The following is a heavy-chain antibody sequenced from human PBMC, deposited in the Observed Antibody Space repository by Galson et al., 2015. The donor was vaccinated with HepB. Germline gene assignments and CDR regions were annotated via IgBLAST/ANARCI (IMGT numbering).Heavy chain of an antibody. CDR3: ARVEGYSSGWPNFDY. D-gene: IGHD6-19*01. Sequence: SVKVSCKASGGTFSSYAISWVRQAPGQGLEWMGGIIPIFGTANYAQKFQGRVTITADESTSTAYMELSSLRSEDTAVYYCARVEGYSSGWPNFDYWGQGTLVTVSS. J-gene: IGHJ4*02. CDR1: GGTFSSYA. CDR2: IIPIFGTA. V-gene: IGHV1-69*13.